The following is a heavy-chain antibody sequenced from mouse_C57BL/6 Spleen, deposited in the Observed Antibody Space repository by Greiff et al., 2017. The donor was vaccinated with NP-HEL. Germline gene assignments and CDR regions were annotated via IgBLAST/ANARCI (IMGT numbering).Heavy chain of an antibody. V-gene: IGHV5-17*01. CDR2: ISSGSSTI. J-gene: IGHJ3*01. CDR1: GFTFSDYG. CDR3: ARGNWDGWFAY. Sequence: EVKLEESGGGLVKPGGSLKLSCAASGFTFSDYGMHWVRQAPEKGLEWVAYISSGSSTIYYADTVKGRFTISRDNAKNTLFLQMTSLRSEDTAMYYCARGNWDGWFAYWGQGTLVTVSA. D-gene: IGHD4-1*01.